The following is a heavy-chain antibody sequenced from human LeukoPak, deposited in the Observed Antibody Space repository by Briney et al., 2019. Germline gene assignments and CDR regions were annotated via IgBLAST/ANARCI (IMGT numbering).Heavy chain of an antibody. Sequence: PGGSLRLSCAASGFTFSSYAMSWVRQAPGKGLEWVSAISGSGGSTYYADSVKGRFTISRDSSKNTLYLQMNSLRAEDTAVYYCAKAGNWNHLNYFDYWGQGTLVTVSS. D-gene: IGHD1-20*01. CDR1: GFTFSSYA. CDR2: ISGSGGST. CDR3: AKAGNWNHLNYFDY. V-gene: IGHV3-23*01. J-gene: IGHJ4*02.